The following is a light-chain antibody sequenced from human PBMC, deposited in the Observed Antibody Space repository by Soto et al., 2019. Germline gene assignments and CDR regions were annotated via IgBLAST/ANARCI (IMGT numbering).Light chain of an antibody. V-gene: IGKV3-20*01. CDR1: HSVSSSY. Sequence: EIVLTQSPGTLSLSQGERATLSCRASHSVSSSYLAWYQQKSGQAPRLLIYGASNRATGIPDRFSGSGSGTDFTLTINRLEPEDFAVYYCQQYDRSSWTFGQGTKVDI. CDR3: QQYDRSSWT. CDR2: GAS. J-gene: IGKJ1*01.